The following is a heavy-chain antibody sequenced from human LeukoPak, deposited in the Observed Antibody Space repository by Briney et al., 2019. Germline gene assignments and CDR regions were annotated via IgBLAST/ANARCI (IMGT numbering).Heavy chain of an antibody. D-gene: IGHD4-17*01. V-gene: IGHV4-59*01. CDR3: ARADYGDHNFDY. CDR2: IYYSGST. J-gene: IGHJ4*02. CDR1: GGSISSYY. Sequence: SETLSLTCTVSGGSISSYYWSWIRKPPGKGQELIGYIYYSGSTNYNPSLKSRVTISVDTSKNQFSLKLSSVTAADTAVYYCARADYGDHNFDYWGQGTLVTVSS.